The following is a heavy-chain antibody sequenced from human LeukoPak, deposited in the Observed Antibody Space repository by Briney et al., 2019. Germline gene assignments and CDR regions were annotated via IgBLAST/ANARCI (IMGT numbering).Heavy chain of an antibody. CDR2: IIPIFGTA. Sequence: ASVKVSCKASGYTFTSYGISWVRQAPGQGLEWMGGIIPIFGTANYAQKLQGRVTMTTDTSTSTAYMELRSLRSDDTAVYYCARDRVGALGYWGQGTLVTVSP. V-gene: IGHV1-18*01. CDR1: GYTFTSYG. J-gene: IGHJ4*02. CDR3: ARDRVGALGY. D-gene: IGHD1-26*01.